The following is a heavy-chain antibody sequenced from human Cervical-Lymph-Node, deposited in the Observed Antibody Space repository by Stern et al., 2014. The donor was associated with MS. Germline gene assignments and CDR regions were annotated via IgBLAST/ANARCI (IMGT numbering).Heavy chain of an antibody. V-gene: IGHV1-18*01. CDR3: ARTLAHADYEGRFEY. CDR2: INVNNGNV. D-gene: IGHD4-17*01. J-gene: IGHJ4*02. CDR1: GYSFTRYG. Sequence: QLVQSGAEVKKPGASVKVSCKASGYSFTRYGISWVRQAPGQGLEWMGWINVNNGNVKYAQKMQGRVTMNTDTSTSTAYMELRSLTSDATAVYFWARTLAHADYEGRFEYWGQGTLVTVSS.